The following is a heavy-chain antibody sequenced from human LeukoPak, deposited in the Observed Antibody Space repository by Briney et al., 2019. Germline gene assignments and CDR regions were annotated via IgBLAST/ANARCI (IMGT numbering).Heavy chain of an antibody. CDR1: GGSISSYY. Sequence: SXXLSLTCTVSGGSISSYYWSWIRQPAGKGLEWIGRIYTSGSTNYNPSLKSRVTMSVETSRNQFSLKRSDAAAADTALYYCARDRRGGYCSSTSCYAVIFPDYYYYYMDVWGRGTTVTVSS. CDR3: ARDRRGGYCSSTSCYAVIFPDYYYYYMDV. J-gene: IGHJ6*03. D-gene: IGHD2-2*01. CDR2: IYTSGST. V-gene: IGHV4-4*07.